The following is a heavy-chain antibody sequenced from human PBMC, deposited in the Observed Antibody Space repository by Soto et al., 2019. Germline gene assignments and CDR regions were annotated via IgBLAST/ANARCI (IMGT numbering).Heavy chain of an antibody. Sequence: QVHLVQSGAEVEKPGASVKVSCKASGYTFTDYGISWVRQAPGQGLQWMGWITAFNGNTKYAQQFQGRVTMTTDTSTSTADMEPRSLEYDDTAVYYCARISQRDFWSGYYYFFDYWGQGTLVTVSS. CDR1: GYTFTDYG. D-gene: IGHD3-3*01. CDR2: ITAFNGNT. V-gene: IGHV1-18*01. CDR3: ARISQRDFWSGYYYFFDY. J-gene: IGHJ4*02.